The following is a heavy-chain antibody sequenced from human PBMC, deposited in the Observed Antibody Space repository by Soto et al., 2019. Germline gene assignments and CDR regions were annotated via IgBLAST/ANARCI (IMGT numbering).Heavy chain of an antibody. D-gene: IGHD2-2*01. CDR2: IRSKANSYAT. CDR1: GFTFSGSA. V-gene: IGHV3-73*01. CDR3: TTLRGNIVVVPAVTEANYYYYYGMDV. Sequence: PGGSLRLSCAASGFTFSGSAMHWVRQASGKGLEWVGRIRSKANSYATAYAASVKGRFTISRDDSKNTAYLQMNSLKTEDTAVYYCTTLRGNIVVVPAVTEANYYYYYGMDVWGQGTTVTVSS. J-gene: IGHJ6*02.